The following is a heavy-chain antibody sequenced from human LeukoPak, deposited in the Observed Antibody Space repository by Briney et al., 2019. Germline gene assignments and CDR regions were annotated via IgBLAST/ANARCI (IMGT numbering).Heavy chain of an antibody. Sequence: ASVKVSCKASGYAFSDYYMHWVRQAPGQGLEWMGWIDPTSGDTNYAQKFQGWVTMTRDTSISTAYMELSRLRSDDTAVYYCARGGGGPFITPDYWGQGTLVTVSS. J-gene: IGHJ4*02. V-gene: IGHV1-2*04. CDR3: ARGGGGPFITPDY. CDR2: IDPTSGDT. CDR1: GYAFSDYY. D-gene: IGHD3-10*01.